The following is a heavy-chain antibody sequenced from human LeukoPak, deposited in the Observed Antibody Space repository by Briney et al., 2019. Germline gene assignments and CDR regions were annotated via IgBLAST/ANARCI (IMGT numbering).Heavy chain of an antibody. J-gene: IGHJ6*01. CDR2: INTNTGNP. CDR1: GYTFTSYA. CDR3: ARDQSSSRSYYYYMYV. Sequence: ASVKVSCKASGYTFTSYAMHWVRQAPGQGLEWMGWINTNTGNPTYAQGFTGRFVFSLETSVSTAYLQISSLKAEDTAEYYCARDQSSSRSYYYYMYVWGEGTTVTVSP. D-gene: IGHD6-13*01. V-gene: IGHV7-4-1*02.